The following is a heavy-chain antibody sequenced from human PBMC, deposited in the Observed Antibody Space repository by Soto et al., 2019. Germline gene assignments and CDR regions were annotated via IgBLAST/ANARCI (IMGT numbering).Heavy chain of an antibody. D-gene: IGHD2-15*01. J-gene: IGHJ5*02. CDR2: IYPVESDA. V-gene: IGHV5-51*01. CDR3: ARGGRYCSGGSCYPNNWFDP. CDR1: GYTFVNYW. Sequence: GESLKISCQASGYTFVNYWIGWVRQMPGKGLELMGIIYPVESDARYSPSFQGQVTISADKSISTAYLQWSSLKASDTAMYYCARGGRYCSGGSCYPNNWFDPWGQGTLVTVSS.